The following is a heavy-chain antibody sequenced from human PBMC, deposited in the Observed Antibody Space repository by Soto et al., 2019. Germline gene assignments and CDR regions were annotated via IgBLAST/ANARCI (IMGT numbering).Heavy chain of an antibody. CDR3: ARGIRNYYGTDV. J-gene: IGHJ6*02. V-gene: IGHV3-74*01. Sequence: EVQLVESGGGLVQPGGSLRLSCAASGFTFSSYWMHWVRQAPGKGLVWVSRIKFDGSSTNYADSVRGRFTISRDNAKNTVYSQMNSLRDEDTAVYYCARGIRNYYGTDVWGQGTTVSVSS. CDR1: GFTFSSYW. CDR2: IKFDGSST. D-gene: IGHD5-18*01.